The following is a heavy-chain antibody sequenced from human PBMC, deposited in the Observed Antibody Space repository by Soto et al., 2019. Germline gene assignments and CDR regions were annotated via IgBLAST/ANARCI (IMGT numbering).Heavy chain of an antibody. CDR3: ARDCSSTSCYPRDYYYGMDV. CDR1: GFTFSSYS. D-gene: IGHD2-2*01. V-gene: IGHV3-21*04. Sequence: GGSLRLSCAASGFTFSSYSMNWVRQASGKGLEWVSSISSSSSYIYYADSVKGRFTISRDNAKNSLYLQMNSLRSGDTAVYYCARDCSSTSCYPRDYYYGMDVWGQGTTVTVSS. CDR2: ISSSSSYI. J-gene: IGHJ6*02.